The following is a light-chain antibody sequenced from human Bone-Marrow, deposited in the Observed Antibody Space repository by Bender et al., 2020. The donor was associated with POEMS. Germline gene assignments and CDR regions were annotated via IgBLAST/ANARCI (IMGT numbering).Light chain of an antibody. CDR1: SSDVGTDSL. CDR3: CSYAGSATSPVV. J-gene: IGLJ2*01. CDR2: DVR. Sequence: QSALTQPASVSGSPGQSITISCTGTSSDVGTDSLVSWYQLHPGKAPKLLIYDVRHRPSGVSSRFSGSKSGSTASLTISGLQAEDEADYYCCSYAGSATSPVVFGGGTKLIVL. V-gene: IGLV2-23*02.